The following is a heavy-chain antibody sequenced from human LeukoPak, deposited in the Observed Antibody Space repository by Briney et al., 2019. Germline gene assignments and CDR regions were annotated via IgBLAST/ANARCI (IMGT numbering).Heavy chain of an antibody. J-gene: IGHJ5*02. Sequence: SETLSLTCTVSGGSISSYYWSWIRQPAGKGPEWIGRIYTSGSTNYNPSLKSRVTMSVDTSKNQFSLKLSSVTAADTAVYYCARDRRPYGEPRFNWFDPWGQGTLVTVSS. CDR1: GGSISSYY. CDR2: IYTSGST. D-gene: IGHD4-17*01. V-gene: IGHV4-4*07. CDR3: ARDRRPYGEPRFNWFDP.